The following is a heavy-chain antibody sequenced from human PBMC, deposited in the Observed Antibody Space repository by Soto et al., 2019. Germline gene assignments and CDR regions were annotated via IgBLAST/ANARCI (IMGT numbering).Heavy chain of an antibody. CDR1: GYTFTGYY. CDR2: INPNSGGT. Sequence: GASVKVSCKASGYTFTGYYMHWVRQAPGQGLEWMGWINPNSGGTNYAQKFQGRVTMTRDTSISTAYMELSRLRSDDTAVHYCARIFGVVINWFDPWGQGTLVTVSS. J-gene: IGHJ5*02. CDR3: ARIFGVVINWFDP. D-gene: IGHD3-3*01. V-gene: IGHV1-2*02.